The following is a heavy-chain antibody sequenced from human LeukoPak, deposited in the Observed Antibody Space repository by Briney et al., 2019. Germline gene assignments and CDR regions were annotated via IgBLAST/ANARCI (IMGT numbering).Heavy chain of an antibody. CDR3: AKSLYIGSRQGLVY. Sequence: PGGSLRLSCAASGFTFATYAMSWVRQAPGKGLEWVSDISYSGSTYYADSVKARLTISRDNSKNTLYLQMSSLRDEDTAIYYCAKSLYIGSRQGLVYWGQGAPLTVSS. CDR2: ISYSGST. D-gene: IGHD1-26*01. V-gene: IGHV3-23*01. CDR1: GFTFATYA. J-gene: IGHJ4*02.